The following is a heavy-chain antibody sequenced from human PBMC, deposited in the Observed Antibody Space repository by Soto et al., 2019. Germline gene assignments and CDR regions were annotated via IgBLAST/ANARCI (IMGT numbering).Heavy chain of an antibody. CDR1: GYTLTELS. V-gene: IGHV1-24*01. J-gene: IGHJ3*02. CDR3: ATLYYDILTGRFYDAFDI. Sequence: ASVKVSCKVSGYTLTELSMHWVRQAPGKGLEWMGGFDPEDGETIYAQKFQGRVTMTEDTSTDTAYMELSSLRSEDTAVYYCATLYYDILTGRFYDAFDIWGQGTMVTVSS. CDR2: FDPEDGET. D-gene: IGHD3-9*01.